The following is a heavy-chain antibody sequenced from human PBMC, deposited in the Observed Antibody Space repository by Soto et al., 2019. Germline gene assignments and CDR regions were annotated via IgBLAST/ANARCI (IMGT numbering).Heavy chain of an antibody. Sequence: QVQLVESGGGVVQPGRSLRLSCAASGFTFSTFGMHWVRQAPGKGLEWVALIWFDGSNKNYAESVKGRFTISRDNSKKTLYLQMNSLRAEDTAVYYCARDRGAGYFDYWGQGTRVTVSS. CDR3: ARDRGAGYFDY. J-gene: IGHJ4*02. CDR2: IWFDGSNK. CDR1: GFTFSTFG. V-gene: IGHV3-33*01.